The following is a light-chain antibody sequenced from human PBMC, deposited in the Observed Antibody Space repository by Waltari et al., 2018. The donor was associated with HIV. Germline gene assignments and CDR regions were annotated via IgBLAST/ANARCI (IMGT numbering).Light chain of an antibody. Sequence: QLVVTQSPSVSAPLGASVKLTCTLSGEYSSYGIAWHQQQPERGPRYLMTVNTYGSDSNIGGSPDRFLGSSSWTERYLPISSLQAEEEGVYYCQTWGPGIGVFGRGTQLTVL. V-gene: IGLV4-69*01. J-gene: IGLJ3*02. CDR2: VNTYGSD. CDR1: GEYSSYG. CDR3: QTWGPGIGV.